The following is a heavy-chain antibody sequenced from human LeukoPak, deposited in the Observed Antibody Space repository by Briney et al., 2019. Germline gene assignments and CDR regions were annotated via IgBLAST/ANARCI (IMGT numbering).Heavy chain of an antibody. CDR2: IYPYTGAT. CDR3: ARDGPAQMVDFDY. D-gene: IGHD3-10*01. V-gene: IGHV1-2*02. CDR1: GYTFSGTGWY. J-gene: IGHJ4*02. Sequence: ASVKVSCKASGYTFSGTGWYLYWLRQAPGQGRECMGWIYPYTGATHYAQKFQGRVAMTRDTSISTAYMELSRLRPDDTAVYYCARDGPAQMVDFDYWGQGTLVTVSS.